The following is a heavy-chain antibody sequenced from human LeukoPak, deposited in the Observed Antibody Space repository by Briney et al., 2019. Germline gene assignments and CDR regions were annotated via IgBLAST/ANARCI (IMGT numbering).Heavy chain of an antibody. CDR3: ARVRYFDWAYYYYYMDV. CDR1: GGSFSGYY. D-gene: IGHD3-9*01. J-gene: IGHJ6*03. Sequence: SETLSLTCAVYGGSFSGYYWSWIRQPPGKGLEWVGEINHSGSTNYNPSLKSRVTISVDTSKNQFSLKLSSVTAADTAVYYCARVRYFDWAYYYYYMDVWGKGTTVTVSS. V-gene: IGHV4-34*01. CDR2: INHSGST.